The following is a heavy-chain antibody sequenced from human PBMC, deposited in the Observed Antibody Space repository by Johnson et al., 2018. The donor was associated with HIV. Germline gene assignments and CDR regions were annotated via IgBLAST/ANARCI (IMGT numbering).Heavy chain of an antibody. V-gene: IGHV3-64*01. CDR2: FSDDGEST. CDR1: GFTFSYYN. Sequence: VQLMESGGGVVQPGRSLRLSCAASGFTFSYYNMHWVRQAPGKGLEYVSGFSDDGESTHYANSVNGRFTISRDNSKSTLYLQMGRLRSEDTALYFCTREGGNGQAFDNWGQGTLVTVSS. J-gene: IGHJ3*02. D-gene: IGHD2-8*01. CDR3: TREGGNGQAFDN.